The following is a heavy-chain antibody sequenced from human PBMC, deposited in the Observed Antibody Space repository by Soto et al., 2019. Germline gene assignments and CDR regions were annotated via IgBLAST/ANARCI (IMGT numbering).Heavy chain of an antibody. J-gene: IGHJ4*02. Sequence: ASVKVSCKASGYTFTGYYMHWVRQAPGQGLEWMGWINPNSGGTNYAQKFQGWVTMTRDTSISTAYMELSRLRSDDTAVYYCARGDDILTGFSDADYWGQGTLVTVSS. CDR2: INPNSGGT. V-gene: IGHV1-2*04. CDR1: GYTFTGYY. D-gene: IGHD3-9*01. CDR3: ARGDDILTGFSDADY.